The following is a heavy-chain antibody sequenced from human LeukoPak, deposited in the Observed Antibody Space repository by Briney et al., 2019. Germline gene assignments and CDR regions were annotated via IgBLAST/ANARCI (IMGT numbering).Heavy chain of an antibody. Sequence: PGRSLRLSCAASGFTFDDYAMHWVRQAPGKGLEWVSGISWNSGSIGYADSVKGRFTISRDNAKNSLYLQMNSLRAEDTALYHCAKEESTGIDYWGQGTLVTVSS. D-gene: IGHD1-14*01. CDR2: ISWNSGSI. V-gene: IGHV3-9*01. CDR3: AKEESTGIDY. CDR1: GFTFDDYA. J-gene: IGHJ4*02.